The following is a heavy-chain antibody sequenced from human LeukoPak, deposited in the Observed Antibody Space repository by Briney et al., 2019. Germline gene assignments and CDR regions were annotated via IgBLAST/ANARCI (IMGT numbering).Heavy chain of an antibody. CDR3: ARDTALQH. CDR2: FYNSGST. V-gene: IGHV4-59*01. J-gene: IGHJ1*01. CDR1: GGSISNYY. Sequence: SETLSLTCTVSGGSISNYYWSWMRQPPGKGLEWIGSFYNSGSTNYNPSLKGRVTISADTSKNQFSLKLSSVTAADTAVYYCARDTALQHWGQGTLVTVPS. D-gene: IGHD4-17*01.